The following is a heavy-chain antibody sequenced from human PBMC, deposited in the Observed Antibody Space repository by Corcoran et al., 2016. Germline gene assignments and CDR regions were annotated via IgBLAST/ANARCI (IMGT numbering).Heavy chain of an antibody. CDR2: INPSGST. CDR3: ARGRVGGTLDY. CDR1: GGSFSGYY. J-gene: IGHJ4*02. D-gene: IGHD1-1*01. Sequence: QVQLQQWGAGLLKPSETLSLTCAVYGGSFSGYYWSWIRQPPGKGREWIGEINPSGSTNYNPSLKSRVTISVDTSKNQFSLKLRSVTAADTAVYYCARGRVGGTLDYWRQGTLVTGSS. V-gene: IGHV4-34*01.